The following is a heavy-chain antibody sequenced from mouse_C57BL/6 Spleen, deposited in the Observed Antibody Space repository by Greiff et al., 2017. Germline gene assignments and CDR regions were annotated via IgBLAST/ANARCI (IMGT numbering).Heavy chain of an antibody. CDR1: GFSLTSYG. CDR3: ARNSGGTYFDV. CDR2: IWSGGST. V-gene: IGHV2-2*01. Sequence: QVQLQQSGPGLVQPSQSLSITCTVSGFSLTSYGVHWVRQSPGKGLEWLGVIWSGGSTDYNAAFISRLSISKDNSKSQVFFKMNSLQADDTAIYYWARNSGGTYFDVWGTGTTVTVSS. D-gene: IGHD4-1*01. J-gene: IGHJ1*03.